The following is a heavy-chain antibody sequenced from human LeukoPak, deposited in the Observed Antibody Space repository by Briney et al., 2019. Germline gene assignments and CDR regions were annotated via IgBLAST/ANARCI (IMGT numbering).Heavy chain of an antibody. J-gene: IGHJ3*01. D-gene: IGHD3-10*01. Sequence: SETLSLTCTVSGGSFSGYYWSWMRQPPGKGLECIGYIHYSGSTNYNPSLKSRVTMSVDTSKIQISLKLSSVTAADTAVYYCARLFDYDSGGNVFDVGAKGKMVTVSS. CDR3: ARLFDYDSGGNVFDV. CDR1: GGSFSGYY. V-gene: IGHV4-59*08. CDR2: IHYSGST.